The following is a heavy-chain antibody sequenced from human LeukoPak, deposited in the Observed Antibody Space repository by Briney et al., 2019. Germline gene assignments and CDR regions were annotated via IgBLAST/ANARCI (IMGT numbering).Heavy chain of an antibody. J-gene: IGHJ6*02. CDR3: ARDRRGYDFWSGYQPYFYYYGMDV. V-gene: IGHV1-69*13. CDR2: IIPIFGTA. Sequence: GASVKVSCKASGGTFSSYAISWVRQAPGQGLEWMGGIIPIFGTANYAQKFQGRVTITADESTSTAYMELSSLRSEDTAVYYCARDRRGYDFWSGYQPYFYYYGMDVWGQGTTVTVSS. D-gene: IGHD3-3*01. CDR1: GGTFSSYA.